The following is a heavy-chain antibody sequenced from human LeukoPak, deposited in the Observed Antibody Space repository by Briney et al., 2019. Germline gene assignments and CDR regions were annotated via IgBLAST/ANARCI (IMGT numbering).Heavy chain of an antibody. CDR2: IYYSGST. Sequence: SSETLSLTCTVSGGSISSGGYYWSWIRQHPGKGLEWIGYIYYSGSTYYNPSLKSRVTISVDTSKNQFSLKLSSVTAADTAVYYCAGLYYDFWSGYLGGNWFDPWGQGTLVTVSS. CDR1: GGSISSGGYY. D-gene: IGHD3-3*01. V-gene: IGHV4-31*03. CDR3: AGLYYDFWSGYLGGNWFDP. J-gene: IGHJ5*02.